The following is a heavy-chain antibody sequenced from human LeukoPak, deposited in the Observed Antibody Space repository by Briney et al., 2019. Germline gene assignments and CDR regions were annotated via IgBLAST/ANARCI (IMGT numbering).Heavy chain of an antibody. V-gene: IGHV4-34*01. CDR2: INHSGST. CDR3: ARARDIVVVPAAIEFDY. J-gene: IGHJ4*02. CDR1: GGSFSGYY. Sequence: SETLSLTYAVYGGSFSGYYWSWIRQPPGKGLEWIGEINHSGSTNYNPSLKSRVTISVDTSKNQFSLKLSSVTAADTAVYYCARARDIVVVPAAIEFDYWGQGTLVTVSS. D-gene: IGHD2-2*02.